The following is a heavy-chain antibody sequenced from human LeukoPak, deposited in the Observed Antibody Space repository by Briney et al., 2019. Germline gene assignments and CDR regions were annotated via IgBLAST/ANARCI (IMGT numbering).Heavy chain of an antibody. V-gene: IGHV4-34*01. J-gene: IGHJ4*02. D-gene: IGHD5-12*01. CDR3: ARVSLRPRGYSGYGVDY. CDR2: INHSGST. CDR1: GWTFSGYY. Sequence: SGTLTLTCAAYGWTFSGYYWSWIRQPPGKGLEWIAEINHSGSTNYNPSLKSRGTISVDTSKNQFSLKLSSVTAADTAVYYCARVSLRPRGYSGYGVDYWGQGTLVTVSS.